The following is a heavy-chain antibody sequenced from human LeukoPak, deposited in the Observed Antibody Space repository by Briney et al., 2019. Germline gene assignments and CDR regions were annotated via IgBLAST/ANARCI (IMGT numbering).Heavy chain of an antibody. CDR1: NGSISVYY. V-gene: IGHV4-4*07. D-gene: IGHD3-22*01. CDR3: ARIRDSSGYYLGAFDI. CDR2: IYTSGST. J-gene: IGHJ3*02. Sequence: PSETLSLTCTVSNGSISVYYWSWIRQPAGKGLEWIGRIYTSGSTNYNPSLKSRVTMSVDTSKNQFFLKLTSVTAADTAIYHCARIRDSSGYYLGAFDIWGQGTTVTVSS.